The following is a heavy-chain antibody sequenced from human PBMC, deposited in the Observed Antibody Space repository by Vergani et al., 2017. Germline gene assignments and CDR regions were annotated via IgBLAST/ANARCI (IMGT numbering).Heavy chain of an antibody. Sequence: QLQLQESGPGLVKPSETLSLTCTVSGGSISSSIYYWGWIRQPPGKGLEWIGSIYYSGSTYYNPSLKSRVTISVDTSKNQFSLKLSSVTAADTAVYYCARDLGGIVVVPAALNYYDYGMDVWGQGP. J-gene: IGHJ6*02. V-gene: IGHV4-39*07. CDR2: IYYSGST. CDR1: GGSISSSIYY. D-gene: IGHD2-2*01. CDR3: ARDLGGIVVVPAALNYYDYGMDV.